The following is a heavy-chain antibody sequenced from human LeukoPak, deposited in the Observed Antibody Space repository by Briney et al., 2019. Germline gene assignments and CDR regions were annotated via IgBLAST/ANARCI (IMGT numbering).Heavy chain of an antibody. CDR2: IRYDGSNK. CDR1: GFTFSSYG. V-gene: IGHV3-30*02. J-gene: IGHJ4*02. CDR3: AKESRRYCTNGVCPFDY. D-gene: IGHD2-8*01. Sequence: GGSLRLSCAASGFTFSSYGMPWVRQAPGKGREWVAFIRYDGSNKYYADSVKGRFTISRDNSKNTLYLQVNSLRAEDTAVYYCAKESRRYCTNGVCPFDYWGQGTLVTVSS.